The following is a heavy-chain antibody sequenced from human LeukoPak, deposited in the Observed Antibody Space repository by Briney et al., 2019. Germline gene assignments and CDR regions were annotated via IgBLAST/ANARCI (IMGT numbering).Heavy chain of an antibody. Sequence: GGSLRLSCAASGFTFSSYSMNWVRQAPGKGLEWVSSISSSSSYIYYADSVKGRFTISRDNAKNSLYLQMNSLRAEDTAVYYCARAGVSGSYHFDYWGQGTLVTVSS. CDR1: GFTFSSYS. V-gene: IGHV3-21*01. D-gene: IGHD1-26*01. CDR3: ARAGVSGSYHFDY. CDR2: ISSSSSYI. J-gene: IGHJ4*02.